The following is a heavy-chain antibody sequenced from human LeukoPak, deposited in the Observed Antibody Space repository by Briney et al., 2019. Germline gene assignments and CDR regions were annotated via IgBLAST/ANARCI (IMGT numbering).Heavy chain of an antibody. Sequence: GASVKVSCKASGYTFNTYGITWVRQAPGQGLEWMGWISGYNGKTKYAQKLQDRVTMTTDTSTTTAYMELRSLRSDDTAVYYCARGYCSSTSCYLYNWFDPWGQGTLVTVSS. CDR1: GYTFNTYG. CDR3: ARGYCSSTSCYLYNWFDP. V-gene: IGHV1-18*01. D-gene: IGHD2-2*01. J-gene: IGHJ5*02. CDR2: ISGYNGKT.